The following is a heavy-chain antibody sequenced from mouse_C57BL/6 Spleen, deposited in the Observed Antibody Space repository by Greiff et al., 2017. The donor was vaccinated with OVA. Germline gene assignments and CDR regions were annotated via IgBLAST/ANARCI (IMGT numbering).Heavy chain of an antibody. J-gene: IGHJ2*01. Sequence: QVQLQQSGPGLVQPSQSLSITCTASGYSFTSYGVHWVRQSPGKGLEWLGVIWSGGGTAYTAAFISSLSISKNNSTNHVFFKMNSLQADDTAIYYCSRNTRVFRDYWGQGTTLTVSA. CDR3: SRNTRVFRDY. CDR1: GYSFTSYG. CDR2: IWSGGGT. V-gene: IGHV2-2*01.